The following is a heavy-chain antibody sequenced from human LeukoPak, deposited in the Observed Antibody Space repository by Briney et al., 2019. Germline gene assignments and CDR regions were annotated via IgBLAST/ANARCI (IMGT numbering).Heavy chain of an antibody. Sequence: ASVKVSCKASGYTFTSYGISWVRQAPGQGLEWRGWISAYNGNTNYAQKLQGRVTMTTDTSTSTAYMELRSLRSDDTAVYYCARGAVVVPAAYYYYYYYYMDVWGKGTTVTVSS. V-gene: IGHV1-18*01. CDR3: ARGAVVVPAAYYYYYYYYMDV. CDR1: GYTFTSYG. CDR2: ISAYNGNT. J-gene: IGHJ6*03. D-gene: IGHD2-2*01.